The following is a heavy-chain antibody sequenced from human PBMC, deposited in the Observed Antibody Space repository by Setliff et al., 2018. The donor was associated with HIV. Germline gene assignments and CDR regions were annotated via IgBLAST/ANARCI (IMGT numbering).Heavy chain of an antibody. CDR1: GFIFSTYA. Sequence: GGSLRLSCAASGFIFSTYAMHWVRQAPGKGLEWVSAISGSGVSTYSADSVKGRFTISRDNSKNTLYLQMNSLRAEDTAVYYCARDGGGDYYYYWGQGTLVTVSS. CDR3: ARDGGGDYYYY. CDR2: ISGSGVST. J-gene: IGHJ4*02. D-gene: IGHD1-26*01. V-gene: IGHV3-23*01.